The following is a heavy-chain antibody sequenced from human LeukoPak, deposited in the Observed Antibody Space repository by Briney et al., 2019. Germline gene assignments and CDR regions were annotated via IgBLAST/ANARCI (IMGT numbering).Heavy chain of an antibody. D-gene: IGHD2-2*02. CDR2: INPSGGST. J-gene: IGHJ6*02. CDR1: GYTFTSYY. V-gene: IGHV1-46*01. Sequence: ASVKVSCTASGYTFTSYYMHWVRQAPGQGLEWMGIINPSGGSTSYAQKFQGRVTMTRDTSTSTVYMELSSLRSEDTAVYYCATLSYCRSTSCYTRSLYHYGMDVWGQGTTVTVSS. CDR3: ATLSYCRSTSCYTRSLYHYGMDV.